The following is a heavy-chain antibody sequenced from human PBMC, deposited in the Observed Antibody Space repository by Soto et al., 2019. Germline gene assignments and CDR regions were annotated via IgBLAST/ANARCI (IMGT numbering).Heavy chain of an antibody. J-gene: IGHJ4*02. Sequence: GGSLRLSCAASGFTLSAYWMHWVRQAPGRGLEWVSRLSSDGFGTAYADSVKGRFHISRDNAKSTLYLQMNSLRAEDTAVYYCATAEVDYWGPGTLVTVSS. CDR2: LSSDGFGT. CDR3: ATAEVDY. CDR1: GFTLSAYW. V-gene: IGHV3-74*03.